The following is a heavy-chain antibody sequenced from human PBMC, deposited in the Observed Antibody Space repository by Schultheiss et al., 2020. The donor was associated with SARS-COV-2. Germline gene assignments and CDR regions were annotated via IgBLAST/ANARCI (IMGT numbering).Heavy chain of an antibody. D-gene: IGHD2-15*01. CDR1: GFTFSSYA. V-gene: IGHV3-23*01. J-gene: IGHJ2*01. CDR3: ARSGGYCSGGSCYDWYFDF. Sequence: GESLKISCAASGFTFSSYAMSWVRQAPGKGLEWVSAISGSGGSTYYADSVKGRFTIFRDNSKNTLYLQMNSLRAEDTAVYYCARSGGYCSGGSCYDWYFDFWGRGTLVTVSS. CDR2: ISGSGGST.